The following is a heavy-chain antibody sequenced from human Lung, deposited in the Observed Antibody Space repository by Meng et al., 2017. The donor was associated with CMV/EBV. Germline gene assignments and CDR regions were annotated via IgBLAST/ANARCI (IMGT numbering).Heavy chain of an antibody. Sequence: QSPLQESGPGLVTRSGTLSPTCAVSGGSISSRNWWSWVRPPPGKGLEWIGEIYHSGSTNYNPSLKSRVTISVDKSKNQFSLKLSSVTAADTAVYYCARVVTALWGYYFDYWGQGTLVTVSS. CDR1: GGSISSRNW. CDR3: ARVVTALWGYYFDY. CDR2: IYHSGST. V-gene: IGHV4-4*02. J-gene: IGHJ4*02. D-gene: IGHD2-21*02.